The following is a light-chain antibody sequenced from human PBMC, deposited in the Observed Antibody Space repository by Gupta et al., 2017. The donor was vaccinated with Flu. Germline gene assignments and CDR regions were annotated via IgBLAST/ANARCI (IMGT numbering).Light chain of an antibody. CDR3: QVGDSSSDHLYV. J-gene: IGLJ1*01. Sequence: SYVLTHPPSVSEAPGKTARITCGGNNIGSQSVHWYHQKPGQAPVLVVYDDIDRPSGIPERISGSNSGNTATLTISGVEAGDEADYYCQVGDSSSDHLYVFGTGTKVTVL. V-gene: IGLV3-21*03. CDR1: NIGSQS. CDR2: DDI.